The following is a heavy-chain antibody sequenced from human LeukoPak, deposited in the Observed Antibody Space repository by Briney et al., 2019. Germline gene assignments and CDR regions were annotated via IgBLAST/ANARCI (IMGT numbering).Heavy chain of an antibody. Sequence: GGSLRLSCAASGFTFSNYAMSWVRQAPGKGLQWVANIKHDGSEKNYVDSVKGRFTISKDNAKNSLSLQMSSLRVEDTAIYYCARERPGSASAFDYWSQGTLVTVSS. CDR3: ARERPGSASAFDY. D-gene: IGHD6-25*01. CDR1: GFTFSNYA. V-gene: IGHV3-7*01. J-gene: IGHJ4*02. CDR2: IKHDGSEK.